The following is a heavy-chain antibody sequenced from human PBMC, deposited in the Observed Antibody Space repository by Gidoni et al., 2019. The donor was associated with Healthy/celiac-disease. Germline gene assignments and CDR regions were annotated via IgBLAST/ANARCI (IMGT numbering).Heavy chain of an antibody. CDR1: GFTVSSNY. J-gene: IGHJ4*02. Sequence: EVQLVETGGGLIQPGGSLRLSCAASGFTVSSNYMSWVRQAPGKGLEWVSVIYSGGSTYYADSVKGRFTISRDNSKNTLYLQMNSLRAEDTAVYYCASGSSSWFRNFDYWGQGTLVTVSS. CDR3: ASGSSSWFRNFDY. V-gene: IGHV3-53*02. CDR2: IYSGGST. D-gene: IGHD6-13*01.